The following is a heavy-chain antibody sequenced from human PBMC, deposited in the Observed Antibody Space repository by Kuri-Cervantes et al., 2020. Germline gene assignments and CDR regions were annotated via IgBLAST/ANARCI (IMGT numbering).Heavy chain of an antibody. Sequence: ETLSLTCTVSGGSVSSGSYYWSWIRQPPGKGLEWIGYIYYSGSTNYNPSLKSRVTISVDTSKNQFSLKLSSVTAADTAVYYCARTSHGDPFDHWGQGTLVTVSS. J-gene: IGHJ4*02. CDR2: IYYSGST. V-gene: IGHV4-61*01. D-gene: IGHD4-17*01. CDR3: ARTSHGDPFDH. CDR1: GGSVSSGSYY.